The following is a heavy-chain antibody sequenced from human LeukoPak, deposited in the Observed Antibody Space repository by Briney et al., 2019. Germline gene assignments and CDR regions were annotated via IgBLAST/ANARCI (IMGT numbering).Heavy chain of an antibody. CDR1: GFTFSSYG. CDR2: IRYDGSNK. D-gene: IGHD3-22*01. CDR3: ARGVANYYESSGYQN. V-gene: IGHV3-30*02. J-gene: IGHJ4*02. Sequence: GGSLRLACAASGFTFSSYGMHWVSQAPGKGLEGVSFIRYDGSNKYYADSVKGRFTISRDNSKNTLYLQMNSLRAEDAAVYYCARGVANYYESSGYQNWGQGTLVTVSS.